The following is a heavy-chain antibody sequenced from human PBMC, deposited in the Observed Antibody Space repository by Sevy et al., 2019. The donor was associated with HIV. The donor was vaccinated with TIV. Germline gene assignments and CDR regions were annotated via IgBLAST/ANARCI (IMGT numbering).Heavy chain of an antibody. V-gene: IGHV1-2*02. CDR1: GYTFTGYY. CDR3: ARSDGIEDFYGLDV. CDR2: INPTSGGA. J-gene: IGHJ6*02. Sequence: ASVKVSCKASGYTFTGYYMHWVRQAPGQGLEWMGWINPTSGGAIYARNFQGRVTMTRDTSISTAYMELSSLRSDDTAVYFCARSDGIEDFYGLDVWGQGTTVTVSS.